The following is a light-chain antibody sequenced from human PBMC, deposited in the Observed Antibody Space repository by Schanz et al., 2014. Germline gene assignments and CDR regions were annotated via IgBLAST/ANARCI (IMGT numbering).Light chain of an antibody. CDR2: DVH. V-gene: IGLV2-23*02. J-gene: IGLJ2*01. Sequence: QSALTQPASVSGSPGQSITISCTGTSSDIGAYNYVSWYQQHPYRAPKLIIYDVHNRPSGISNRFSGSKSGNTASLTISGLQAEDEADYYCCSYAGSSTFLVFGGGTKLTV. CDR1: SSDIGAYNY. CDR3: CSYAGSSTFLV.